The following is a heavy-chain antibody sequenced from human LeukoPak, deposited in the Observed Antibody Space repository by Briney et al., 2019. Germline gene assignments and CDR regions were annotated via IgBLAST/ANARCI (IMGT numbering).Heavy chain of an antibody. V-gene: IGHV6-1*01. Sequence: SQTLSLTCAISGDSVSSNNAVWAWIRQSPSTGLEWLGRTYYRSQWHSDYAVSVRSRININSDTSKNQFSLQLSSVTAADTAVYYCARSYSNSYYYYGMDVWGQGTTVTVSS. CDR3: ARSYSNSYYYYGMDV. CDR1: GDSVSSNNAV. CDR2: TYYRSQWHS. D-gene: IGHD4-11*01. J-gene: IGHJ6*02.